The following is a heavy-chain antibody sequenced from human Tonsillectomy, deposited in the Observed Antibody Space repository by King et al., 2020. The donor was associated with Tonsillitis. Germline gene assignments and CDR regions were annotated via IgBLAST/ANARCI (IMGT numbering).Heavy chain of an antibody. Sequence: VQLQESGPGLVKPSQTLSLTCAVSGGSISSGGYSWSWIRQPPGKGLEWIGYIYYSGSTYYNPSLKSRVTISVDTSKNQFSLKLSSVTAADTAVYYCASLLEKYYYYGMDVWGQGTTVTVSS. V-gene: IGHV4-30-4*07. D-gene: IGHD1-1*01. J-gene: IGHJ6*02. CDR1: GGSISSGGYS. CDR2: IYYSGST. CDR3: ASLLEKYYYYGMDV.